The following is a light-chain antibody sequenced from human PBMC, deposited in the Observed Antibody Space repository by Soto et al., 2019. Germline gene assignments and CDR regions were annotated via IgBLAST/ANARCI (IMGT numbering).Light chain of an antibody. V-gene: IGKV4-1*01. Sequence: IVMTQSPDSLAVSLGERATINCKSSRSVFYSSNNMNYLAWYQQKLGQPPKLLISWASTRESGVPDRFSGSGSGTDFTLTISSLQTEDVAIYYCQQYYATPLTFGGGTKVEIK. J-gene: IGKJ4*01. CDR1: RSVFYSSNNMNY. CDR3: QQYYATPLT. CDR2: WAS.